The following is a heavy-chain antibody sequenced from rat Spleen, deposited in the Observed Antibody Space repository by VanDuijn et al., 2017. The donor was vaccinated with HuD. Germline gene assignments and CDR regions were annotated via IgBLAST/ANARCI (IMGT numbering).Heavy chain of an antibody. J-gene: IGHJ2*01. CDR2: ITNASGRT. Sequence: EVQLVESGGGLVQPGRSLKLSCVAFGFTFNNYWMTWIRQAPGKGLEWVASITNASGRTYYPDSVKGRFTISRDDAKSTIYLQMDSLRSEDKDTYHCARQDHGYNYDYWGQGVMVSVSS. V-gene: IGHV5-31*01. D-gene: IGHD1-9*01. CDR3: ARQDHGYNYDY. CDR1: GFTFNNYW.